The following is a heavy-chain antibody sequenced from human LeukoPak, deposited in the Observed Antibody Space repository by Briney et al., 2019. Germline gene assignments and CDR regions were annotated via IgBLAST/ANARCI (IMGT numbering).Heavy chain of an antibody. CDR3: ARDFSSSSTVYYYYYMDV. J-gene: IGHJ6*03. Sequence: SETLSLTCAYSGSFSGYYWSWIRQSPGQGLEWIGEINHSGSTNYNPSLKSRVTMSVDTSKNQFSLKLSSVTAADTAIYYCARDFSSSSTVYYYYYMDVWGKGTTVTVSS. V-gene: IGHV4-34*01. D-gene: IGHD6-6*01. CDR2: INHSGST. CDR1: SGSFSGYY.